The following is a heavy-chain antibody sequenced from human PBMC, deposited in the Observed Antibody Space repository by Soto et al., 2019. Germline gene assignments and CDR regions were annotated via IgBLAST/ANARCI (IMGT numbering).Heavy chain of an antibody. D-gene: IGHD6-13*01. CDR3: AKDISMGSWFPRGLADNWFDP. CDR1: GFTFSSYG. J-gene: IGHJ5*02. CDR2: ISYDGSNK. V-gene: IGHV3-30*18. Sequence: PGGSLRLSCAASGFTFSSYGMHWVRQAPGKGLEWVAVISYDGSNKYYADSVKGRFTISRDNSKNTLYLQMNSLRAEDTAVYYCAKDISMGSWFPRGLADNWFDPWGQGTLVTVSS.